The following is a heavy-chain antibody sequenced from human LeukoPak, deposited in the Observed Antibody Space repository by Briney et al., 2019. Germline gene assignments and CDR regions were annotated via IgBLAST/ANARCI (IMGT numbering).Heavy chain of an antibody. Sequence: PGGSLRLSCAASGFTFSSYAMHWVRQAPGKGLEYVSAISSNGGSTYYANSVKGRFTISRDNSKNTLYLQMGSLRAEDMAVYYCAREGDYGDSDYWGQGTLVTVSS. J-gene: IGHJ4*02. D-gene: IGHD4-17*01. CDR2: ISSNGGST. V-gene: IGHV3-64*01. CDR3: AREGDYGDSDY. CDR1: GFTFSSYA.